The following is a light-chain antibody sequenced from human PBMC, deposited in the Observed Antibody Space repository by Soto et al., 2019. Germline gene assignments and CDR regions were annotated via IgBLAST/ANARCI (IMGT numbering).Light chain of an antibody. CDR1: QYINNN. CDR2: GAS. V-gene: IGKV3-15*01. CDR3: QQYNNWPWT. Sequence: EIVMTQSPATLSVSPGERGTLSCRASQYINNNLAWYQQKPGQAPRLLIYGASTRATGIPARFSGSGSGTEFTLTISSLQSEDFAVYHCQQYNNWPWTFGQGTKVEIK. J-gene: IGKJ1*01.